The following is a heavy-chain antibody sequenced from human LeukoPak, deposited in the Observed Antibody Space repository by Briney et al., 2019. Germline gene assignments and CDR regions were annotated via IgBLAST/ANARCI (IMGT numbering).Heavy chain of an antibody. CDR3: ARDTDYGDYFDAFDI. Sequence: GASVKVSCKASGGTFSSYAISWVRLAPGQGLEWMGRIIPILGIANYAQKFQGRVTITADKSTSTAYMELSSLRSEDTAVYYCARDTDYGDYFDAFDIWGQGTMVTVSS. D-gene: IGHD4-17*01. CDR1: GGTFSSYA. V-gene: IGHV1-69*04. CDR2: IIPILGIA. J-gene: IGHJ3*02.